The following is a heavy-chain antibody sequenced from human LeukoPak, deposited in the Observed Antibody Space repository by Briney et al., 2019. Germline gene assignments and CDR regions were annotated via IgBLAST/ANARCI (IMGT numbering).Heavy chain of an antibody. V-gene: IGHV4-59*01. CDR3: ARVGGMTTINNDAFDI. D-gene: IGHD4-4*01. Sequence: PSETLSPTCSVSGGSINSDYWNWIRQPPGKGLEWIGYIYHSGSTNYNPSLKSRVTISIDKSKKQFSLKLISVTAADTAIYYCARVGGMTTINNDAFDIWGQGTMVTVSS. J-gene: IGHJ3*02. CDR1: GGSINSDY. CDR2: IYHSGST.